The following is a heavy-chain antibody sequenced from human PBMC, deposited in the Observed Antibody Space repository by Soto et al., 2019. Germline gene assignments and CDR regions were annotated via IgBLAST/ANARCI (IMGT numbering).Heavy chain of an antibody. J-gene: IGHJ4*02. V-gene: IGHV3-21*01. CDR3: ARGSHSTTWYGGQFDY. CDR2: VSSSSTYI. CDR1: GFTFSSYT. D-gene: IGHD6-13*01. Sequence: EVQLVDSGGGLVKPGGSLRLSCAASGFTFSSYTMNWVRQAPGKGLEWVSSVSSSSTYIYYADSVKGRFTISRDNAKNSLYLHMNSLRAEDTAIYYCARGSHSTTWYGGQFDYWGQGTLVTVSS.